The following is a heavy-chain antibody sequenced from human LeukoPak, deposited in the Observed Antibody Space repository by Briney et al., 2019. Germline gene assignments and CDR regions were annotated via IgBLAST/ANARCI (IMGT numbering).Heavy chain of an antibody. Sequence: GASVKVSCKASGYTFTSYGISWVRQAPGQGLEWMGWINPNSGGTNYAQKFQGRVTMTRDTSISTAYMELSRLRSDDTAVYYCARGGAMVRGVEGTGGGYNWFDPWGQGTLVTVSS. CDR1: GYTFTSYG. V-gene: IGHV1-2*02. CDR3: ARGGAMVRGVEGTGGGYNWFDP. CDR2: INPNSGGT. D-gene: IGHD3-10*01. J-gene: IGHJ5*02.